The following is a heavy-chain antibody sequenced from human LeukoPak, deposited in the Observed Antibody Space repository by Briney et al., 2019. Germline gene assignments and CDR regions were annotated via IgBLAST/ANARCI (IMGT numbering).Heavy chain of an antibody. CDR2: INPNSGGT. J-gene: IGHJ6*02. Sequence: ASVKVSCKASGYTFTSYYLHWVRQAPGQGLEWMGWINPNSGGTNYAQKFQGWVTMTRDTSISTAYMELSRLRSDDTAVYYCARGLDDFDYYGMDVWGQGTTVNVSS. CDR1: GYTFTSYY. V-gene: IGHV1-2*04. D-gene: IGHD3-3*01. CDR3: ARGLDDFDYYGMDV.